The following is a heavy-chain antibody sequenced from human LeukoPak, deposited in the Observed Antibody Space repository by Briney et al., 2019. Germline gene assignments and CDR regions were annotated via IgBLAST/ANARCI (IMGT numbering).Heavy chain of an antibody. CDR2: IYHSGST. CDR1: GFTFSDYY. CDR3: ARDRKYYYHMDV. Sequence: GSLRLSCAASGFTFSDYYMSWIRQPPGKGLEWIGSIYHSGSTYYNPSLKSRVTISVDTSKNQFSLRLSSLTAADTALYYCARDRKYYYHMDVWGKGTTVTVSS. D-gene: IGHD1-14*01. J-gene: IGHJ6*03. V-gene: IGHV4-38-2*02.